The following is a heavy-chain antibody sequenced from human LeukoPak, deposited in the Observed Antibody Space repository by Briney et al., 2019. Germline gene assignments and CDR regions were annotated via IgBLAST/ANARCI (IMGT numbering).Heavy chain of an antibody. V-gene: IGHV4-59*01. CDR1: GGSISSYY. Sequence: SETLSLTCTVSGGSISSYYRSWIPQPPGKGLVWIGYIYYSGSTNYNPSLKSRVTISVDTSKNQFSLKLSSVTAADTAVYYCARESSSWGQGTMVTVSS. CDR3: ARESSS. D-gene: IGHD2-2*01. J-gene: IGHJ3*01. CDR2: IYYSGST.